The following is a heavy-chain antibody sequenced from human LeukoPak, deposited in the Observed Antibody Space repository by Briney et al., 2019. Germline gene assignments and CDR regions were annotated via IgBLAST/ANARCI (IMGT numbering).Heavy chain of an antibody. J-gene: IGHJ5*02. CDR3: ARDDDFDWLLSP. CDR1: GFTFSSYW. D-gene: IGHD3-9*01. CDR2: INSDGSST. V-gene: IGHV3-74*01. Sequence: PGGSLRLSCAASGFTFSSYWMHWVRQAPGKGLVWVSRINSDGSSTSYADSVKGRFTISRDNAKNTLYLQMNSLRDEDTAVYYCARDDDFDWLLSPWGQGTLVTVSS.